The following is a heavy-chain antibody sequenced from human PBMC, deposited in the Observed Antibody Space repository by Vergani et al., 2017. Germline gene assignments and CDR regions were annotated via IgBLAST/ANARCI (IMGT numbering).Heavy chain of an antibody. D-gene: IGHD3-3*01. CDR2: IYTSGST. J-gene: IGHJ5*02. V-gene: IGHV4-4*07. CDR1: GSSISSYY. Sequence: QVQLQESGPGLVKSSETLSLTCTVSGSSISSYYWSWIRQPAGKGLEWIGRIYTSGSTNYNPSLKSRVTMSVDTSKNQFSLKLSSVTAADTAVYYCAREASDFWSGYYMGNWFDPWGQGTLVTVSS. CDR3: AREASDFWSGYYMGNWFDP.